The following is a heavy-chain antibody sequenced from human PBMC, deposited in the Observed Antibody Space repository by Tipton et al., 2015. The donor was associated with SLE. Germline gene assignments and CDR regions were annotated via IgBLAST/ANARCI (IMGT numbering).Heavy chain of an antibody. J-gene: IGHJ4*02. Sequence: SLRLSCAASGFTVSSNYMSWVRRAPGKGLEWVSVIYSGGSTNYVDSVKGRFTISRDNSKNTLYLQMNSLRAEDTAVYYCASSSWYYFDYWGQGTLVTVSS. CDR3: ASSSWYYFDY. D-gene: IGHD6-13*01. CDR1: GFTVSSNY. V-gene: IGHV3-66*02. CDR2: IYSGGST.